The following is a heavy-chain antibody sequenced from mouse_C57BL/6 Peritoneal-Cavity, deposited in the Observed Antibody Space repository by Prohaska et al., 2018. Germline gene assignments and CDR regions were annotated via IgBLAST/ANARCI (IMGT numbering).Heavy chain of an antibody. CDR2: IYPSDSET. Sequence: RPGSSVKLSCKASGYTFTSYWMDWVKQRPGQGLEWIGNIYPSDSETHYNQKFKDKATLTVDKSSSTAYMQLSSLTSEDSAVYYCARDYDLAYWGQSTTHTVTS. V-gene: IGHV1-61*01. D-gene: IGHD1-1*01. CDR3: ARDYDLAY. J-gene: IGHJ2*01. CDR1: GYTFTSYW.